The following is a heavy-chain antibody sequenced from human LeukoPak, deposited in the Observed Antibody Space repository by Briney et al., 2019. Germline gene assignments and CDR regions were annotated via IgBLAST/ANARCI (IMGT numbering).Heavy chain of an antibody. J-gene: IGHJ4*02. CDR3: ASAGKPLYFEF. V-gene: IGHV4-38-2*02. CDR1: GYSISSVFH. CDR2: IYYTGST. Sequence: SETLSLTCTVSGYSISSVFHWGWIRQSPGKRLECIGNIYYTGSTTYNPSLKSRVALSIDTSKNQFSLTLHSVTAADAAVYYCASAGKPLYFEFWGQGPLITVSS.